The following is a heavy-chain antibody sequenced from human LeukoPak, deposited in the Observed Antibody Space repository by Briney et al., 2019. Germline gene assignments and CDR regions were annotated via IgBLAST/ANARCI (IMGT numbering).Heavy chain of an antibody. Sequence: SETLSLTCTVSGGSISSGGYYWSWIRQHPGKGLEWIGYIYYSGSTYYNPSLKSRVTISVDTSKNQFSLKLSSVTAADTAVYYCARLQSWGMTTVPRGYFDLWGRGTLVTVSS. CDR2: IYYSGST. J-gene: IGHJ2*01. CDR3: ARLQSWGMTTVPRGYFDL. V-gene: IGHV4-31*03. CDR1: GGSISSGGYY. D-gene: IGHD4-17*01.